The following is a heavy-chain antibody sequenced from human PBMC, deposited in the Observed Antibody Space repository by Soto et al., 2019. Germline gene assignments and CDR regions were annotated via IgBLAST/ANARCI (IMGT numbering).Heavy chain of an antibody. D-gene: IGHD3-3*01. Sequence: PSETLSLTCTVSGGSVSSGSYYWSWIRQPPGKGLELIGYIYYSGSTNYNPSLKSRVTISVDTSKNQFSLKLSSVTAADTAVYYCVRSEWPFGNWFDPWGQGTLVTVSS. CDR2: IYYSGST. V-gene: IGHV4-61*01. J-gene: IGHJ5*02. CDR3: VRSEWPFGNWFDP. CDR1: GGSVSSGSYY.